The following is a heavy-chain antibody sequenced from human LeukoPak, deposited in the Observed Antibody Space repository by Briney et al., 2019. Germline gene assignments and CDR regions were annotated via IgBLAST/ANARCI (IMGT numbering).Heavy chain of an antibody. J-gene: IGHJ4*02. V-gene: IGHV3-74*01. CDR3: VGAVGGNDGRTFGY. Sequence: PGGSLRLSCAASGFTVSNYWMHWVRQAPGKGLVWVSRINEDGSRTDHADTVRGRFTISRDSGKNTLYLQMNSLRAEDTAMYYCVGAVGGNDGRTFGYWAQGTLVTVSS. CDR1: GFTVSNYW. D-gene: IGHD3-3*01. CDR2: INEDGSRT.